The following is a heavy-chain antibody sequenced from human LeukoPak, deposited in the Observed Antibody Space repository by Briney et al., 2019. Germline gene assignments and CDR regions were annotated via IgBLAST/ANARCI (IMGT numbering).Heavy chain of an antibody. V-gene: IGHV1-69*01. D-gene: IGHD3-10*01. Sequence: GASVKVSCKASGGTFGSYAISWVRQAPGQGLEWMGGIIPIFGTANYAQKFQGRVTITADESTSTACMELSSLRSEDTAVYYCARDAGTYYYGSGSFSYYFDYWGQGTLVTVSS. CDR1: GGTFGSYA. CDR2: IIPIFGTA. CDR3: ARDAGTYYYGSGSFSYYFDY. J-gene: IGHJ4*02.